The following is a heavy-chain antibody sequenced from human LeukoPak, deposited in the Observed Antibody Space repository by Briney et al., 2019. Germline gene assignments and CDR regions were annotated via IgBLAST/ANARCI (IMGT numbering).Heavy chain of an antibody. V-gene: IGHV1-18*01. CDR1: GYTLTSYG. CDR2: ISADNGNQ. Sequence: ASVKVSCKASGYTLTSYGMSWVRQAPGQGLEWVGWISADNGNQTYAQKLQRRVTMTTDTPTSTAYMELRSLRPDDPAVYYCARSGSYYFAWFHPWGQETLVTVSS. D-gene: IGHD1-26*01. J-gene: IGHJ5*02. CDR3: ARSGSYYFAWFHP.